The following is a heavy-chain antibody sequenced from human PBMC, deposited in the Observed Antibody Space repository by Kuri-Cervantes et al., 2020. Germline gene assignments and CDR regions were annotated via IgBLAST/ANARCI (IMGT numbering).Heavy chain of an antibody. D-gene: IGHD1-7*01. V-gene: IGHV4-61*01. CDR3: AKSGNFEDLF. J-gene: IGHJ4*02. Sequence: SETLSLTCTVSGGSVSSGSYYWSWIRQPPGKGLEWIGYIYYSGSTNYNPSLKSRVTISVDTSKNQFSLKLTSVTAADTAVYYCAKSGNFEDLFWGQGALVTVSS. CDR1: GGSVSSGSYY. CDR2: IYYSGST.